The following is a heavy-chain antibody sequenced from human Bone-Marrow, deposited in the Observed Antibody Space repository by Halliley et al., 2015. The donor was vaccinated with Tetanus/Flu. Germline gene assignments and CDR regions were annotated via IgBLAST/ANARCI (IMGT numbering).Heavy chain of an antibody. D-gene: IGHD5-18*01. V-gene: IGHV3-7*03. CDR2: IKYDGSAE. J-gene: IGHJ4*02. Sequence: VANIKYDGSAEYVGGSVKCRFAISRDNGKNSLYLQMAALGGEDTAVYYCARWGAYGYGIDSWGPGTLVTVAS. CDR3: ARWGAYGYGIDS.